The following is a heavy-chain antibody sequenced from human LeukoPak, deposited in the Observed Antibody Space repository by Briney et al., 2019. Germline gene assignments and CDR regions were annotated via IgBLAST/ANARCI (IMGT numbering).Heavy chain of an antibody. CDR3: ARVEYCSSTSCFMEIDY. D-gene: IGHD2-2*01. Sequence: SETLSLTCAVSGYSISSGYYWGWIRPPPGKGLEWIGSIYHSVSTYYNPSLKSRVTISVDTSKNQFSLKLSSVTAADTAVYYCARVEYCSSTSCFMEIDYWGQGTLVTVSS. V-gene: IGHV4-38-2*01. J-gene: IGHJ4*02. CDR1: GYSISSGYY. CDR2: IYHSVST.